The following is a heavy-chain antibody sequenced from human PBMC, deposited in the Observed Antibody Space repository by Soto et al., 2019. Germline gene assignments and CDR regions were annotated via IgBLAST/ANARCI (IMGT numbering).Heavy chain of an antibody. CDR3: ASGIAAAGVYYYGMDV. CDR1: GFTFSSYA. D-gene: IGHD6-13*01. J-gene: IGHJ6*02. Sequence: AGGSLRLSCAASGFTFSSYAMSWVRQAPGKGLEWVSAISGSGGSTYYADSVKGRFTISRDNSKNTLYLQMNSLRAEDTAVYYCASGIAAAGVYYYGMDVWGQGTTVTVSS. V-gene: IGHV3-23*01. CDR2: ISGSGGST.